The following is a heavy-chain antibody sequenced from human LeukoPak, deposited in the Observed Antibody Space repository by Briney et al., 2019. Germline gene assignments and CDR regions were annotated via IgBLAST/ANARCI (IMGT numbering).Heavy chain of an antibody. CDR3: VEGGAPSYYDGSGDAYFDY. CDR2: ISASGGRT. J-gene: IGHJ4*02. V-gene: IGHV3-23*01. CDR1: GFTFSSYA. D-gene: IGHD3-22*01. Sequence: QTGGSLRLSCAASGFTFSSYAMSWVSQAPGKGLEWVSVISASGGRTSYADSVKGRFTVSRDNSKNTLYLQMNSLRAEDTAVYFCVEGGAPSYYDGSGDAYFDYWGQGTLVTVSS.